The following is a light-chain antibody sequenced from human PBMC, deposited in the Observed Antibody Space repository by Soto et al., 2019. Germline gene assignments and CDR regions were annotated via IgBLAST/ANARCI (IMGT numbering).Light chain of an antibody. Sequence: RVTTQSPATLSVSPGERVTLSCRASQDVAGDLAWYQQKPGQAPRLLIYRTSTTTTNIPARFSASGSGTDFPLTISSLQSEDFAVYYCQEYNGRSSFGQGTKVEIK. CDR1: QDVAGD. V-gene: IGKV3-15*01. J-gene: IGKJ1*01. CDR2: RTS. CDR3: QEYNGRSS.